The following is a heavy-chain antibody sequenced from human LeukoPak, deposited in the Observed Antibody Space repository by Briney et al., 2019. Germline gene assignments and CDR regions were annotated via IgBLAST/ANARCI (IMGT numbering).Heavy chain of an antibody. CDR1: GFTFSTYG. CDR3: AGVFDY. J-gene: IGHJ4*02. D-gene: IGHD2-8*01. V-gene: IGHV3-30*02. Sequence: PGGSLRLSCAVSGFTFSTYGMHWVRQAPGKGLEWVAFIRYDGSNKYYADSVKGRFTISRDNSKNTLYLQMNSVRAEDPSVYYCAGVFDYWGQGTLVIVSS. CDR2: IRYDGSNK.